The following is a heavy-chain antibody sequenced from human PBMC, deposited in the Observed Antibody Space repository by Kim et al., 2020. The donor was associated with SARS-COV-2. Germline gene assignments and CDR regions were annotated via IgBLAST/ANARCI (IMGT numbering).Heavy chain of an antibody. CDR2: MNPNSDNT. Sequence: ASVKVSCKASGYSFTNYDINWVRQATGQGLEWMGWMNPNSDNTGYAQKFQDRVTMTRNTSISTAYMELSSLRSEDTAVYYCARALLPNTYSYDYQTGGDYWGQGTLVTVSS. D-gene: IGHD3-22*01. CDR1: GYSFTNYD. CDR3: ARALLPNTYSYDYQTGGDY. V-gene: IGHV1-8*01. J-gene: IGHJ4*02.